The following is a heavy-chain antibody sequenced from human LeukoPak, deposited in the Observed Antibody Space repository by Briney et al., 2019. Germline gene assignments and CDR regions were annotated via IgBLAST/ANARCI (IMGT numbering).Heavy chain of an antibody. V-gene: IGHV3-23*01. CDR1: GFTCSTSA. J-gene: IGHJ4*02. CDR2: ISDGGDTA. CDR3: AKRAQGDSGWYTFDY. D-gene: IGHD6-19*01. Sequence: AGGSLRLSCAASGFTCSTSAMNWVRQAPGKGLEWVSTISDGGDTAYYADSVKGRFTISRDNSKNTLFLQMNSLRVDDTALYYCAKRAQGDSGWYTFDYWGQGSLVTVSS.